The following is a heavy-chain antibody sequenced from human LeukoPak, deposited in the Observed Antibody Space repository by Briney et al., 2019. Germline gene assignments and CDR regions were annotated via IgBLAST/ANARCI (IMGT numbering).Heavy chain of an antibody. D-gene: IGHD3-10*01. CDR2: ISGSGDST. CDR1: GLTFSSYG. V-gene: IGHV3-23*01. CDR3: AKGSMVRVDY. Sequence: GGSLRLSCAASGLTFSSYGMSWVRQAPGKGLEWVSGISGSGDSTYYADSVKGRFTISRDNSKNTLYLQMNSLRAEDTAVYYCAKGSMVRVDYWGQGTLVTVSS. J-gene: IGHJ4*02.